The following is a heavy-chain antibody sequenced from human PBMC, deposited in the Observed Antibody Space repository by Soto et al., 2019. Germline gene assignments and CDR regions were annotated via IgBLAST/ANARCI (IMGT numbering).Heavy chain of an antibody. J-gene: IGHJ4*02. V-gene: IGHV1-18*04. Sequence: GASVKVSCKASDHTFTSYGISWVRQAPGQGLEWMGWISAFNGNTNYAQKLQGRVTMTTDTSTRTAYMELRSLRSDDTAVYYCARVKGEYYDFWSGHYPERYYFDYWGQGTLVTVSS. CDR3: ARVKGEYYDFWSGHYPERYYFDY. D-gene: IGHD3-3*01. CDR2: ISAFNGNT. CDR1: DHTFTSYG.